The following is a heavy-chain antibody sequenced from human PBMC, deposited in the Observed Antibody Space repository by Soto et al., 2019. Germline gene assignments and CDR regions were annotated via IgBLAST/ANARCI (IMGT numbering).Heavy chain of an antibody. Sequence: SVKVSCKASGYTFTSYYMHWVRQAPGQGLEWMGIINPSGGSTSYAQKFQGRVTMTRDTSTSTVYMELSSLRSEDTAVYYCAKANYYGSGSYFTSWGNYFYFMAVWGRGTTVSGSS. J-gene: IGHJ6*02. D-gene: IGHD3-10*01. V-gene: IGHV1-46*03. CDR2: INPSGGST. CDR1: GYTFTSYY. CDR3: AKANYYGSGSYFTSWGNYFYFMAV.